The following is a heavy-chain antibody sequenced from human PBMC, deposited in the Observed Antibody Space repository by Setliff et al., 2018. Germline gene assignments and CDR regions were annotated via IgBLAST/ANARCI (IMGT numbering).Heavy chain of an antibody. D-gene: IGHD3-16*01. CDR1: GGSFSGYY. V-gene: IGHV4-34*01. J-gene: IGHJ4*02. CDR3: ARLRGAFGY. Sequence: LSLTCAVYGGSFSGYYWSWIRQPPGKGLEWIGEINHSGSTNYNPSLESRVTISVDTSKNQFSLRLNSATAADTAVYYCARLRGAFGYWGQGTLVTVSS. CDR2: INHSGST.